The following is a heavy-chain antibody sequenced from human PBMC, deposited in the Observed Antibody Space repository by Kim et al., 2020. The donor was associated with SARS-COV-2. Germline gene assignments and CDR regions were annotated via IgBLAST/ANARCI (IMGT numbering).Heavy chain of an antibody. CDR3: ARDWGDGDYGVLGY. V-gene: IGHV3-33*01. CDR1: GFTFSSYG. CDR2: IWYDGSTK. D-gene: IGHD4-17*01. Sequence: GGSLRLSCAASGFTFSSYGMHWVRQAPGKGLEWVAVIWYDGSTKYYADSVKGRFTISRDNSKNTLYLQMHSLRAEDTAVYYCARDWGDGDYGVLGYWGQGTLGTVSS. J-gene: IGHJ4*02.